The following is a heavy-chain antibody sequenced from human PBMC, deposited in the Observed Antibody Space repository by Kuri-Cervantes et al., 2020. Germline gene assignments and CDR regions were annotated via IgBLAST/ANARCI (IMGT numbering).Heavy chain of an antibody. D-gene: IGHD2-15*01. CDR1: GFTFSSYG. V-gene: IGHV3-30*03. CDR2: ISYDGSNK. CDR3: ARVVAATLVDGEWFDP. Sequence: LSLTCAASGFTFSSYGMHWVRQAPGKGLEWVAVISYDGSNKYYADSVKGRFTISRDNSKNSLYLQMNSLRAEDTAVYYCARVVAATLVDGEWFDPWGRGSLV. J-gene: IGHJ5*02.